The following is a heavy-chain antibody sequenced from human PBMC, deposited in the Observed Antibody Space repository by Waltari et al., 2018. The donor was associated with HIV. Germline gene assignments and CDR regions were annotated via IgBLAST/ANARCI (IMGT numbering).Heavy chain of an antibody. D-gene: IGHD4-4*01. V-gene: IGHV1-3*01. CDR1: GYTFTSYA. CDR2: INAGNGKT. Sequence: QVQLVQSGAEVKKPGASVKVSCKASGYTFTSYAMHWVRQAPGQRLEWMGWINAGNGKTKYSQKFQGRVTITRDTSASTAYMELSSLRSEDTAVYYCARGTTVTTPYYYGMDVWGQGTTVTVSS. CDR3: ARGTTVTTPYYYGMDV. J-gene: IGHJ6*02.